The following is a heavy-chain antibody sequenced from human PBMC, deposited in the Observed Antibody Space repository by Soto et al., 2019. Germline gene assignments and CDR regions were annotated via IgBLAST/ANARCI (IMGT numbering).Heavy chain of an antibody. CDR1: GGTFSSYT. J-gene: IGHJ1*01. D-gene: IGHD6-13*01. Sequence: QVQLVQSGAEVKKPGSSVNVSCKASGGTFSSYTISWVRQAPGQGLEWMGRIIPILGIANYAQKFQGRVTITADKSTSTAYMELSSLRSEDTAVYYCASRLSIAAAGTGYFQHWGQGTLVTVSS. V-gene: IGHV1-69*02. CDR2: IIPILGIA. CDR3: ASRLSIAAAGTGYFQH.